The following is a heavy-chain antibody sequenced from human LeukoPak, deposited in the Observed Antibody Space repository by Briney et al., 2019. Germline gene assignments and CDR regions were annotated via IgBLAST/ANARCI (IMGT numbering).Heavy chain of an antibody. J-gene: IGHJ4*02. V-gene: IGHV1-18*01. CDR3: ARDYYYDSSGYVDY. Sequence: GASVKVSCKASGYTFTSYDINWVRQATGQGLEWMGWISAYNGNANYAQNLQGRITMTTDTSTSTAYMELTSLRSDDTAVYYCARDYYYDSSGYVDYWGQGTLVTVSS. CDR1: GYTFTSYD. CDR2: ISAYNGNA. D-gene: IGHD3-22*01.